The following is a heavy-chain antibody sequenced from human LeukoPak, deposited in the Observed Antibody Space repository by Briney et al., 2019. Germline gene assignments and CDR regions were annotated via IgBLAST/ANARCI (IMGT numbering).Heavy chain of an antibody. J-gene: IGHJ6*03. CDR2: IYTSGST. CDR1: GGSISSGSYY. D-gene: IGHD3-10*01. V-gene: IGHV4-61*02. CDR3: ARYGSGRHYYMDV. Sequence: SETLSLTCTVSGGSISSGSYYWSWIRQPAGKGLEWIGRIYTSGSTNYNPSLKSRVTISVDTSKNQFSLKLSSVTAADTAVYYCARYGSGRHYYMDVWGKGTTVTVSS.